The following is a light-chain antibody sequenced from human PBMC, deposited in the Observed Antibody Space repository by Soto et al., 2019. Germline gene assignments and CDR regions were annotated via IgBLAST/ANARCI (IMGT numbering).Light chain of an antibody. V-gene: IGKV1-39*01. J-gene: IGKJ4*01. Sequence: DIQMTQYPPSLSASVGDKVTISCRASQNISIYLNWFQQKAGRAPDLLIYRASSLHSGVPSRFSGSGSATDFTLTINGLQTEDFATYYCQHTFITIGFGGGTKVEI. CDR2: RAS. CDR1: QNISIY. CDR3: QHTFITIG.